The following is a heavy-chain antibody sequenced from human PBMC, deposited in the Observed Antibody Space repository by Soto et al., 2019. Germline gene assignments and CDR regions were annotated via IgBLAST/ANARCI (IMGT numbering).Heavy chain of an antibody. CDR1: GGSISSGDYY. Sequence: SETLSLTCTVSGGSISSGDYYWSWIRQPPGKGLEWIGYIYYSGSTYYNPSLKSRVTISVDTSKNQFSLKLSSVTAADTALYYCARHHDAGYYFDYWGQGILVTVSS. J-gene: IGHJ4*02. V-gene: IGHV4-30-4*01. CDR3: ARHHDAGYYFDY. CDR2: IYYSGST. D-gene: IGHD3-16*01.